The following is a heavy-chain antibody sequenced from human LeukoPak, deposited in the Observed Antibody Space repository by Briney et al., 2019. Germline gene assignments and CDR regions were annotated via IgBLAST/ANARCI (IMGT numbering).Heavy chain of an antibody. CDR1: GYTFTGYY. J-gene: IGHJ4*02. D-gene: IGHD6-19*01. V-gene: IGHV1-2*02. CDR3: ARAGAVAGRAIY. CDR2: INPNRGGT. Sequence: ASVKVSCKASGYTFTGYYMHWVRQAPGQGLEWMGWINPNRGGTNYAQKFQGRVTMTRDTSISTAYMELSRLRSDDTAVYYCARAGAVAGRAIYWGQGTLVTVSS.